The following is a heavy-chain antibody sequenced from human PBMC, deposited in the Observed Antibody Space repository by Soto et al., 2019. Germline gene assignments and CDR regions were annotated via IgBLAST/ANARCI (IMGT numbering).Heavy chain of an antibody. CDR1: GITVSNNY. J-gene: IGHJ6*02. CDR3: ARDPPGLAAAGGG. D-gene: IGHD6-13*01. CDR2: IYSNGDT. V-gene: IGHV3-66*01. Sequence: EVQLVESGGGLVQPGGSLRLSCAASGITVSNNYMSWVRQAPGKGLECVSLIYSNGDTRYADSVKGRFTISRDNSKNTVYLQMNSLRAEDTAVYYCARDPPGLAAAGGGWGQGTTVTVSS.